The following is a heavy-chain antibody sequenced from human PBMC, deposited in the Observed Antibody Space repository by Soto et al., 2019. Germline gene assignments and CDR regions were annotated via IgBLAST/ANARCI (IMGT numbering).Heavy chain of an antibody. CDR3: ATVATNSYNWVDP. CDR1: GFTFNTYW. Sequence: EVQLVESGGTLVRLGGSLSLSCAASGFTFNTYWIHWVRQAQGKGLVWVSRINSDGTKTTYADPVKGRFTISRDNAKNTVYLQMNSLRAEDSAVYYCATVATNSYNWVDPWGQGTLVTVSS. V-gene: IGHV3-74*01. J-gene: IGHJ5*02. CDR2: INSDGTKT. D-gene: IGHD5-12*01.